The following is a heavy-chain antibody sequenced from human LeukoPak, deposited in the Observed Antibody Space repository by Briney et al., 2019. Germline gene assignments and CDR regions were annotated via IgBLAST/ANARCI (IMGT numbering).Heavy chain of an antibody. CDR3: AREGPGYDY. J-gene: IGHJ4*02. Sequence: SPTLSLTSPISGDSVSSNSAAWNWSRPSPSRGLEWLGRTYYRSKWNNDYAVSVKSRITINPDTSKNQFSLQLNSVTPEDTAVYYCAREGPGYDYWGQGTLVTVSS. CDR2: TYYRSKWNN. D-gene: IGHD3-10*01. CDR1: GDSVSSNSAA. V-gene: IGHV6-1*01.